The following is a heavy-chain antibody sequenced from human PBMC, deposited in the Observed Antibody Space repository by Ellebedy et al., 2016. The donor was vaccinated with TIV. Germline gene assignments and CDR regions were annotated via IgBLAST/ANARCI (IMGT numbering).Heavy chain of an antibody. Sequence: GESLKISCAASGSTFSRYVMHWVRQAPGKGLEWVALIVFDGNHEAYADSVKGRFTISRDNAKNSLYLQMNSLRAEDTAVYYCVRDWFSGYNLWGQGTLVTVSS. V-gene: IGHV3-30-3*01. CDR1: GSTFSRYV. J-gene: IGHJ4*02. CDR2: IVFDGNHE. D-gene: IGHD5-12*01. CDR3: VRDWFSGYNL.